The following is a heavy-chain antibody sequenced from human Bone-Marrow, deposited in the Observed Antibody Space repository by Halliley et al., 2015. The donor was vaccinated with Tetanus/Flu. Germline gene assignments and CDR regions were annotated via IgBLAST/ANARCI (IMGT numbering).Heavy chain of an antibody. CDR1: GFSISDYW. Sequence: SLRLSCAASGFSISDYWMNWVRQAPGKGLEWVANIEKDGSEKNHVDSVKGRFTISRDNAKNSLYLQMDSLRVEDTALYYCVGGVGWLPDYWGQGTLVTVSS. V-gene: IGHV3-7*01. J-gene: IGHJ4*02. D-gene: IGHD1-26*01. CDR2: IEKDGSEK. CDR3: VGGVGWLPDY.